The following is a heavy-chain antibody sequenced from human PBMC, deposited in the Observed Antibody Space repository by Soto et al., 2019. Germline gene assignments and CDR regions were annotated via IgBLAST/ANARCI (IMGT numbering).Heavy chain of an antibody. J-gene: IGHJ4*02. V-gene: IGHV3-30-3*01. Sequence: GGSLRLSCAASGFTFSSYAMHWVRQAPGKGLEWVAVISYDGSNKYYADSVKGRFTISRENSKNTLYLQMNSLRAEDTAVYYCARVLSGSYYNFDYWGQGTLVTVSS. CDR2: ISYDGSNK. CDR3: ARVLSGSYYNFDY. CDR1: GFTFSSYA. D-gene: IGHD3-10*01.